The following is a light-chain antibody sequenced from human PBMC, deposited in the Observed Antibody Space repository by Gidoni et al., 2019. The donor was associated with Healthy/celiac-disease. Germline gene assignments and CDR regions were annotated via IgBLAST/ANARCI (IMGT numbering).Light chain of an antibody. CDR2: GAS. CDR1: QSVSSSY. J-gene: IGKJ1*01. V-gene: IGKV3-20*01. CDR3: QQYGSSQWT. Sequence: EIVLTQSPGTLSLSPGERATLSCRASQSVSSSYLAWYQQKPGQAPRLLIYGASSRAPGIPDRFSGSGSGTDFTLTISRLEPEAFAVYYCQQYGSSQWTFGQGTKVEIK.